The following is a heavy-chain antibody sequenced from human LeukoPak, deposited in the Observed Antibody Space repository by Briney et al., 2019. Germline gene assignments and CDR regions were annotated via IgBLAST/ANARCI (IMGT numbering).Heavy chain of an antibody. CDR2: INPNSGGT. CDR1: GYTFTDYY. CDR3: ARAPTTVTTDY. Sequence: ASVKVSCKASGYTFTDYYMHWVRQAPGQGLEWMGWINPNSGGTTYAQKFQGRVTMTRDTSTSTAYMELRSLRSDDTAVYYCARAPTTVTTDYWGQGTLVTVSS. D-gene: IGHD4-17*01. V-gene: IGHV1-2*02. J-gene: IGHJ4*02.